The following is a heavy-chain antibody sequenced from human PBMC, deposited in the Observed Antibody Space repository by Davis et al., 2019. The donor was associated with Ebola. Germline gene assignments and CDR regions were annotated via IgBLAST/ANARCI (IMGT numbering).Heavy chain of an antibody. CDR1: GYTFTGYY. CDR3: ASLIRTYYDILTGLDAFDI. CDR2: INPNSGGT. Sequence: AASVKVSCKASGYTFTGYYIYWVRQAPGQGLEWMGRINPNSGGTNYAQKFQGRVTMTRDTSISTAYMELSRLRSDDTAVYYCASLIRTYYDILTGLDAFDIWGQGTMVTVSS. J-gene: IGHJ3*02. D-gene: IGHD3-9*01. V-gene: IGHV1-2*06.